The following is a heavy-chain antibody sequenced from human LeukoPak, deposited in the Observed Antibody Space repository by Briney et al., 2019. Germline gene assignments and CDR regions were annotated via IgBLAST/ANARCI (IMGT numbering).Heavy chain of an antibody. CDR3: ARGGDYDVFGYYYMDI. CDR1: GGSISSGSYY. Sequence: SETLSLTCTVSGGSISSGSYYWSWIRQPAGKGLEWIGRIYTSGSTNYNPSLKSRVTISVDTSKNQFSLKLSSVTAADTAVYYCARGGDYDVFGYYYMDIWGKGTTVLVSS. D-gene: IGHD3-9*01. V-gene: IGHV4-61*02. CDR2: IYTSGST. J-gene: IGHJ6*03.